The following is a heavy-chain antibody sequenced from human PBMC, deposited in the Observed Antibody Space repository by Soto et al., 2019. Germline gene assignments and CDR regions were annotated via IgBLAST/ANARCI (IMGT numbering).Heavy chain of an antibody. Sequence: GGSLRLSCAASGFTFSNAWMSWVRQAPGKGLEWVGRIKSKPEGGTTDYAAPVKGRFTISRDDSKNTVYLQMNSLQTEDTAVYYCSTDYCRGGTCYSGFYFMDVWGKGTTVTVSS. V-gene: IGHV3-15*01. J-gene: IGHJ6*03. D-gene: IGHD2-15*01. CDR2: IKSKPEGGTT. CDR1: GFTFSNAW. CDR3: STDYCRGGTCYSGFYFMDV.